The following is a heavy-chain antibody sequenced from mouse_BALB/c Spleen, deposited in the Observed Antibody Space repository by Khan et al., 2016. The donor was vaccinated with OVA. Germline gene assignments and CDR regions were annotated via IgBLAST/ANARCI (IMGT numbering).Heavy chain of an antibody. V-gene: IGHV3-2*02. CDR2: ISYSGNT. CDR1: GYSITSDYA. J-gene: IGHJ2*01. D-gene: IGHD2-10*02. Sequence: EVQLQESGPGLVKPSQSLSLTCTVTGYSITSDYAWNWIRQFPGNKLEWMGFISYSGNTKYNPSLKRRISVTRDTSKNQFFLQLNSVTTEDTATXCGARVYGGDFDYWGQGTTLTVSS. CDR3: ARVYGGDFDY.